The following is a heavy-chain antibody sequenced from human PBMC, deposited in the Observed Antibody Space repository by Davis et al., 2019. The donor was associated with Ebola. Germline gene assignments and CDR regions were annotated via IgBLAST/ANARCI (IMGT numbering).Heavy chain of an antibody. CDR1: GFTFSSYS. V-gene: IGHV3-7*03. CDR3: ARGDFYYGVDV. CDR2: IKGDGSEK. J-gene: IGHJ6*02. Sequence: GGSLRLSCAASGFTFSSYSMNWVRQAPGKGLEWVANIKGDGSEKYYVDSVKGRFTISRDSSKNTVYLQMNNLRAEDTAVYYCARGDFYYGVDVWGQGTTVTVSS.